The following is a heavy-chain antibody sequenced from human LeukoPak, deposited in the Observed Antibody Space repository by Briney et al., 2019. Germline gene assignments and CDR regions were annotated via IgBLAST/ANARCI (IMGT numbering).Heavy chain of an antibody. D-gene: IGHD1-26*01. CDR1: GFTFSSYW. CDR3: VKETSSGNFVTIDC. Sequence: GGSLRLSCAASGFTFSSYWMSWVRQAPGKGLEWVSAITGDGGGTNHADSVKGRLFISRDNSKNTLYMQMNSLRAEDTAVYYCVKETSSGNFVTIDCWGQGALVTVSS. J-gene: IGHJ4*02. CDR2: ITGDGGGT. V-gene: IGHV3-23*01.